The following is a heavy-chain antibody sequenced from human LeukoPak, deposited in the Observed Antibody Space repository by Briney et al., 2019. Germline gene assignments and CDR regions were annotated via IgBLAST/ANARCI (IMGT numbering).Heavy chain of an antibody. D-gene: IGHD3-9*01. CDR3: ARALRYFDWLYDY. Sequence: ASVKVTCKASGYTFTDYYMHWVRQAPGQGLEWMGWINPNSGGTYYAQKFHGRVTMTRDTYISTLSMELSRLRSDDTAVYYCARALRYFDWLYDYWGQGTLVTVSS. CDR2: INPNSGGT. CDR1: GYTFTDYY. V-gene: IGHV1-2*02. J-gene: IGHJ4*02.